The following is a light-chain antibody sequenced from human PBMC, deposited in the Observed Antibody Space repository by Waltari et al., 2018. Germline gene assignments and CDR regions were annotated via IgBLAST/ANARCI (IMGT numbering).Light chain of an antibody. CDR1: SMDIGPYDN. J-gene: IGLJ3*02. CDR2: DVA. CDR3: SAYRGSFTLV. Sequence: QSALTQPASVSGSPGQSITIASTGPSMDIGPYDNVFWYQQPPGKAPNLMIYDVAKRPSGVSNRFSGSKSGYTASLTISGLQAEDEADYHCSAYRGSFTLVFGGGTKVTVL. V-gene: IGLV2-14*03.